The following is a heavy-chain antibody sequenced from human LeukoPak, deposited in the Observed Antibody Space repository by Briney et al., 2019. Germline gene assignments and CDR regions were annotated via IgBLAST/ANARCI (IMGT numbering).Heavy chain of an antibody. CDR1: GFTFSSYG. Sequence: GRSLRLSCAASGFTFSSYGMHWVRQAPGKGLERVAIIWYDGNKYYADSVKGRFTISRDNSKNTLYLQINSLRAEDTAVYYCAREGKTDCSSTSCYPLDVWGKGTTVTVSS. J-gene: IGHJ6*04. CDR2: IWYDGNK. CDR3: AREGKTDCSSTSCYPLDV. D-gene: IGHD2-2*01. V-gene: IGHV3-33*01.